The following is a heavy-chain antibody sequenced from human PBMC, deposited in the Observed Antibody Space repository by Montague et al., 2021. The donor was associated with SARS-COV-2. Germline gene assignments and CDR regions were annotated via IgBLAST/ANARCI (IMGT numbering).Heavy chain of an antibody. J-gene: IGHJ4*02. CDR3: ARESDDVVRGVRYYYFDY. Sequence: SLRLSCAASGFTFSSYGMHWVRQAPGKGLEWVAVIWYDGSNKYYADSVKGRFTISRDNSKNTLYLQMNSLRAEDTAVYYCARESDDVVRGVRYYYFDYWGRGTL. CDR1: GFTFSSYG. CDR2: IWYDGSNK. D-gene: IGHD3-10*01. V-gene: IGHV3-33*01.